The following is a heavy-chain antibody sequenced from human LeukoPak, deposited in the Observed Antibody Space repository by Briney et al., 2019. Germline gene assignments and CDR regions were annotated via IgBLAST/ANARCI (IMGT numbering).Heavy chain of an antibody. CDR3: ARHPRVEVADRGAPHI. V-gene: IGHV4-39*01. J-gene: IGHJ3*02. CDR2: IYYTTPT. CDR1: GGSLSSCSYY. Sequence: PSETLSLTCTVSGGSLSSCSYYWRWIRQPPGKGLEWIGTIYYTTPTYYNPSLRIRITISVYTSKNQFSLKLRIVTATDPAYYYCARHPRVEVADRGAPHIWGQGIMVTVSS. D-gene: IGHD6-19*01.